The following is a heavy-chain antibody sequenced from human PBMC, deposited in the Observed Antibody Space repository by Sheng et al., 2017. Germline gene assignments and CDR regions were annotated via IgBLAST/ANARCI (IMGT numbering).Heavy chain of an antibody. J-gene: IGHJ4*02. CDR1: GGSFSNYI. D-gene: IGHD5-18*01. Sequence: QVHQVQSGAEVKRPGSSVKVSCKGSGGSFSNYIISWMRQAPGQGFEWMGGIMPMLGAANYAQKFQGRVTITADESTSTAYMEMSSLRAEDTAVYYCARDLGYIYGYHYFDPWGQGSLVTVTS. V-gene: IGHV1-69*13. CDR3: ARDLGYIYGYHYFDP. CDR2: IMPMLGAA.